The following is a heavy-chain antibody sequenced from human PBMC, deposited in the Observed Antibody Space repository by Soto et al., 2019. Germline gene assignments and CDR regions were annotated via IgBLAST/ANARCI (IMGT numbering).Heavy chain of an antibody. Sequence: SELHSVTRCVLGGMISNGYGCRLIPQTPGKGLEWLGSIDYSGRTYKNPSLKSRVSASVDLSKNQFSLNLRSVTAADTAVYFCARDLSSGYDSSYFAYRGHGTLVTVSS. CDR2: IDYSGRT. CDR3: ARDLSSGYDSSYFAY. V-gene: IGHV4-38-2*02. J-gene: IGHJ4*01. D-gene: IGHD3-22*01. CDR1: GGMISNGYG.